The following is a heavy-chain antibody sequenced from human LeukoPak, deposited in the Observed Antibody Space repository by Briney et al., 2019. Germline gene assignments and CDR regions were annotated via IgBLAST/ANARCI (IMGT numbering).Heavy chain of an antibody. J-gene: IGHJ4*02. V-gene: IGHV3-30*03. CDR3: ASGASSGWYYFDY. CDR2: ISSDGSNQ. CDR1: GFTFSSYG. Sequence: GGSLRLSCAASGFTFSSYGMRWVRQAPGKGLEWVAVISSDGSNQDYGDSVKGRLTISRDNSKNTLYLQTNSLRPDDTAVYYCASGASSGWYYFDYWGQGTLVTVSS. D-gene: IGHD6-19*01.